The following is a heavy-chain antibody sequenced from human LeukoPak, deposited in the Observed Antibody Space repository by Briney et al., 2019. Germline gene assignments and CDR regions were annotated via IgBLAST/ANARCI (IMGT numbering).Heavy chain of an antibody. CDR3: VKDRLYYDYVWGSFELPGGPDY. Sequence: SGGSLRLSCSASGFTFSTYAMHWIRQAPGKGLEFVSAISYDGGSTYYADSVKGRFTISRDNSKNTLYLQMSSLRAEDTAVYYCVKDRLYYDYVWGSFELPGGPDYWGQGTLVTVSS. J-gene: IGHJ4*02. D-gene: IGHD3-16*01. V-gene: IGHV3-64D*06. CDR1: GFTFSTYA. CDR2: ISYDGGST.